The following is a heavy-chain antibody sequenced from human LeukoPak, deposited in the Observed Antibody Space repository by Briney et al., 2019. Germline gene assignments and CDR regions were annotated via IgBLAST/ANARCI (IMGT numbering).Heavy chain of an antibody. J-gene: IGHJ4*02. D-gene: IGHD2-15*01. CDR2: INPNSGGT. Sequence: ASVKVSCKASGYTFTGYYMHWVRQAPGQGLEWMGWINPNSGGTNYAQKFQGRVTMTRDTSMSTAYMELGGLRSDDTAVYYCSRDSGYCSGGSCWYFDFWGQGTLVTVSA. V-gene: IGHV1-2*02. CDR1: GYTFTGYY. CDR3: SRDSGYCSGGSCWYFDF.